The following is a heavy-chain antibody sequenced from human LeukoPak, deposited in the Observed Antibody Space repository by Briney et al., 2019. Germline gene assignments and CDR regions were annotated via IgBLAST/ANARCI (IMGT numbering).Heavy chain of an antibody. CDR2: IYSGGST. CDR3: ARDGCSSTSCPRGVRYYGMDV. V-gene: IGHV3-53*01. CDR1: GFTVSSNY. D-gene: IGHD2-2*01. Sequence: GGSLRLSCAASGFTVSSNYMSWVRQAPGKGLEWVSVIYSGGSTYYADSVKGRFTISRDNSKNTLYLQMNSLRAEDTAVYYCARDGCSSTSCPRGVRYYGMDVRGQGTTVTVSS. J-gene: IGHJ6*02.